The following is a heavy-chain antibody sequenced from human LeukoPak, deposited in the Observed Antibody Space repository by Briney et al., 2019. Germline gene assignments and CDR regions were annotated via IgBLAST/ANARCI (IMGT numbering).Heavy chain of an antibody. D-gene: IGHD4-17*01. Sequence: SVKVSCKASGGTFSSYAISWVRQAPGQGLEWMGGIIPIFGTANYAQKFQGRVTITTDESTSTAYMELSSLRSEDMAVYYCASSYGDYVNFDYWGQGTLVTVSS. CDR3: ASSYGDYVNFDY. V-gene: IGHV1-69*05. CDR2: IIPIFGTA. J-gene: IGHJ4*02. CDR1: GGTFSSYA.